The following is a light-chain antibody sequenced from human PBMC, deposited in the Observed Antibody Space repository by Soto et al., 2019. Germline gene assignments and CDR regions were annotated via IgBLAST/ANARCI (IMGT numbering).Light chain of an antibody. J-gene: IGKJ1*01. V-gene: IGKV3-11*01. Sequence: EIVLTQSTVTLSLSPGQRATLSCRASVMISTYVAWYQQKPGQAPRLLIYDASNRATGVPARFSGSGSGTDFTLTISALEPEDFAVYYCQERSHWTFGRGTKVEI. CDR3: QERSHWT. CDR1: VMISTY. CDR2: DAS.